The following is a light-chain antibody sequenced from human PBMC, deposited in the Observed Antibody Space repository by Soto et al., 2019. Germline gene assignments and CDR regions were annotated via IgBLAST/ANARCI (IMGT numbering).Light chain of an antibody. J-gene: IGKJ4*01. Sequence: DIQMTQSPSTLSASVGDRVIITCRASQSISAWLAWYQQKPGKAPKLLIYKASSLESGVPSRFSGSGSGTEFTLTISGLEPDDLATYYCQQYNSNPLTFGGGTKVQI. CDR1: QSISAW. CDR2: KAS. V-gene: IGKV1-5*03. CDR3: QQYNSNPLT.